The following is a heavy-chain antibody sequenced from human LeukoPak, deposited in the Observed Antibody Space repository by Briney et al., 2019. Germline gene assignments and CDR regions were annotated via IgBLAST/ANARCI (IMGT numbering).Heavy chain of an antibody. Sequence: PSETLSLTCAVSGYSISSGYYWGWIWQPPGKGLEWIGSIYHSGSTYYNPSLKSRVTISVDTSKNQFSLKLSSVTAADTAVYYCARNQPRYYYYHMDVWGKGTTVTVSS. D-gene: IGHD1-14*01. V-gene: IGHV4-38-2*01. CDR1: GYSISSGYY. J-gene: IGHJ6*03. CDR2: IYHSGST. CDR3: ARNQPRYYYYHMDV.